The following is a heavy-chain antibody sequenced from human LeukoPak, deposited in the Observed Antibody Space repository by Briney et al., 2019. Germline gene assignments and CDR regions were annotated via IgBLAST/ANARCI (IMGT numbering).Heavy chain of an antibody. Sequence: PGRSLRLSCAASGFTFSSYGMHWVRQAPGKGLEWVADIRYDGSNKYYADSVKGRFTISRDNSMNTLYLQMNSLRAEDTAVYYCARAEGYYDSSGNDAFDIWGQGTMVTVSS. CDR1: GFTFSSYG. J-gene: IGHJ3*02. CDR3: ARAEGYYDSSGNDAFDI. D-gene: IGHD3-22*01. CDR2: IRYDGSNK. V-gene: IGHV3-33*01.